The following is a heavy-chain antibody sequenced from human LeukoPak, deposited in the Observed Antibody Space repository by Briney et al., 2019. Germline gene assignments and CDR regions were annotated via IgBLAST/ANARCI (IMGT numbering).Heavy chain of an antibody. CDR1: GGTFSSYA. D-gene: IGHD1-26*01. CDR3: ARGSGSYFPTPPRDF. J-gene: IGHJ4*02. CDR2: IIPIFGTA. Sequence: VASVKVSCKASGGTFSSYAISWVRQAPGQGLEWMGRIIPIFGTANYAQKFQGRVTITTDESTSTAYMELSSLRSEDTAVYYLARGSGSYFPTPPRDFWGQGTLVTVSS. V-gene: IGHV1-69*05.